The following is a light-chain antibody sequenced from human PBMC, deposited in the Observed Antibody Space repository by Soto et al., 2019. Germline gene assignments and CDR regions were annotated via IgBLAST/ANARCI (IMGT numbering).Light chain of an antibody. CDR3: QQTYSTPMFT. CDR2: TAS. CDR1: QSISGY. Sequence: DIQMTQSPSSLSASVGDRVTITCRASQSISGYLNWYQQRPGKAPKLLIYTASRLQSGVPSRFSGSGSETDFTLTISSLQPEDFATYFCQQTYSTPMFTFGQGTKLEIK. V-gene: IGKV1-39*01. J-gene: IGKJ2*01.